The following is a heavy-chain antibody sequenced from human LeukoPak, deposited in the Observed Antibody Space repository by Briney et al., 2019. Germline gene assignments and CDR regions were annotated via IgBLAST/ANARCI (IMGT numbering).Heavy chain of an antibody. CDR3: AREVLAGDTY. Sequence: ASVKVSCKASGGTFSSYAISWVRQAPGQGLEWMGGIIPIFGTANYAQKFQGRVTITADESTSTAYMELRSLRSEDTAVYYCAREVLAGDTYWGQGTLVTVSS. V-gene: IGHV1-69*13. CDR1: GGTFSSYA. CDR2: IIPIFGTA. J-gene: IGHJ4*02. D-gene: IGHD6-19*01.